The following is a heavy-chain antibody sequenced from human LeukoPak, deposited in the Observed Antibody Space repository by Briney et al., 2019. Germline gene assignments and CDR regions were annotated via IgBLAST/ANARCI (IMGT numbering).Heavy chain of an antibody. CDR2: NSDNDGTST. CDR3: AKRVPYGSSSVYFDN. J-gene: IGHJ4*02. V-gene: IGHV3-23*01. D-gene: IGHD6-6*01. Sequence: GGSLRLSCAASGFTFSSFALSWVRQAPGKGLEWVSANSDNDGTSTYYTDSANSRFTISRDNSKNTLYLQMNALRAEDTAVYYCAKRVPYGSSSVYFDNWGQGTPVTVSS. CDR1: GFTFSSFA.